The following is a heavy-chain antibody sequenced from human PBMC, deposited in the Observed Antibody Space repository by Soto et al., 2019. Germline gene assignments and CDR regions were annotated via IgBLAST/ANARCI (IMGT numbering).Heavy chain of an antibody. CDR2: VSGYNGDT. V-gene: IGHV1-18*01. CDR3: AKNGQPPYYYYGMDV. Sequence: ASVKVSCKASGYTFTSHAMHWVRQAPGQGLEWMGWVSGYNGDTKYAQKVQGRVTMTIDTSTYTAYMELRSLTSDDTAKYYCAKNGQPPYYYYGMDVWGQGTTVTVSS. D-gene: IGHD2-8*01. CDR1: GYTFTSHA. J-gene: IGHJ6*02.